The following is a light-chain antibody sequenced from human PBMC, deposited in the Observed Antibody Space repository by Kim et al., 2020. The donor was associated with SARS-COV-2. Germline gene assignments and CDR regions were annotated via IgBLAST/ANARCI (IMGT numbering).Light chain of an antibody. CDR3: QQYSSSPAT. CDR1: QSVSSNY. V-gene: IGKV3-20*01. CDR2: GAS. Sequence: YPGERATLSCRSSQSVSSNYLAWYQQKPGQAPRLLIYGASSRATGIPDRFSGSGSGTDFTLTITRLEPEDFAVYYCQQYSSSPATFGQGTKVEVK. J-gene: IGKJ1*01.